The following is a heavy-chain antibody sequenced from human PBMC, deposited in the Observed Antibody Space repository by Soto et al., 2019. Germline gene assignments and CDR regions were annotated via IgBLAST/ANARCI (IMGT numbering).Heavy chain of an antibody. CDR2: IYHRGST. Sequence: QVQLQESGPGLVKPSGTLSLTCAVSGGSISSSNWWSGVRQPPGKGLEWIGEIYHRGSTNYNPSLKSRVTISVDKSKNQFSLKLSSVTAADTAVYYCARAVHVWGSYRDAFDIWGQGTMVTVSS. CDR1: GGSISSSNW. V-gene: IGHV4-4*02. D-gene: IGHD3-16*02. CDR3: ARAVHVWGSYRDAFDI. J-gene: IGHJ3*02.